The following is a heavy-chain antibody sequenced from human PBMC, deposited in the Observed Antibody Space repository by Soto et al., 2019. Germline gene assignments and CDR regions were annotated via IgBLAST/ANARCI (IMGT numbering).Heavy chain of an antibody. CDR3: ARGGYSGYDFYYYYYMDV. CDR1: GGTFSSYT. V-gene: IGHV1-69*02. D-gene: IGHD5-12*01. J-gene: IGHJ6*03. CDR2: IIPILGIA. Sequence: QVQLVQSGAEVKKPGSSVKVSCKASGGTFSSYTISWVRQAPGQGLEWMGRIIPILGIANYAQKFQGRDTITADKSTSTAYMELSSLRSEDTAVYYCARGGYSGYDFYYYYYMDVWGKGTTVTVSS.